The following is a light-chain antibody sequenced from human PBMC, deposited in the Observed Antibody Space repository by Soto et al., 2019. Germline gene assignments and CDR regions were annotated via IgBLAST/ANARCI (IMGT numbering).Light chain of an antibody. CDR1: QSVSSSY. V-gene: IGKV3-20*01. J-gene: IGKJ3*01. CDR2: GAS. Sequence: EIVLTQSPGTLSLSPGERATLSCRASQSVSSSYLAWYQQKPGQAPRLLIYGASSRATGIPDRFSGSGSGPDFTLTISRLEPEDFEVYYCQQYGSSPRTFGPGTKVDIK. CDR3: QQYGSSPRT.